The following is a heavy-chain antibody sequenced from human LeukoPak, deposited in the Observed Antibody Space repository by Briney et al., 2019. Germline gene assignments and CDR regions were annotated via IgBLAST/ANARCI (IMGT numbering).Heavy chain of an antibody. CDR2: IYYSGRT. J-gene: IGHJ4*02. Sequence: PSQTLSLTCTVSGGSISSGGYYWSWIRQHPGKGLEWIGYIYYSGRTYYNPSLKSRVTISVDTSKNKFSLKLSSVTAADTAVYYCARDYSWGDCSSTSCYGSWGQGTLVTVSS. CDR3: ARDYSWGDCSSTSCYGS. D-gene: IGHD2-2*01. CDR1: GGSISSGGYY. V-gene: IGHV4-31*03.